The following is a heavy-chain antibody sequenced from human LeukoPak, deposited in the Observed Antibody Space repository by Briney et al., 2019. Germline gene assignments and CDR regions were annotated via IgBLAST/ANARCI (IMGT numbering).Heavy chain of an antibody. CDR1: GFTVTSNY. V-gene: IGHV3-66*01. J-gene: IGHJ4*02. D-gene: IGHD4-17*01. CDR2: IYSGGTT. CDR3: ARKLTSGY. Sequence: GGSLRLSCVVSGFTVTSNYMSWVRQAPGKGLEWVSVIYSGGTTNYADCVKGRFTVYRDNSKNTLYLQMNSPRAEDTAVYYCARKLTSGYWGQGTLVTVSS.